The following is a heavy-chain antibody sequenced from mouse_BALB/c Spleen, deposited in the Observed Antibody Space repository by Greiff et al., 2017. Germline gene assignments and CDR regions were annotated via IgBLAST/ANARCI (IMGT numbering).Heavy chain of an antibody. Sequence: EVQRVESGPGLVKPSQSLSLTCTVTGYSITSDYAWNWIRQFPGNKLEWMGYISYSGSTSYNPSLKSRISITRDTSKNQFFLQLNSVTTEDTATYYCATYYDYDWFAYWGQGTLVTVSA. V-gene: IGHV3-2*02. CDR2: ISYSGST. J-gene: IGHJ3*01. CDR3: ATYYDYDWFAY. CDR1: GYSITSDYA. D-gene: IGHD2-4*01.